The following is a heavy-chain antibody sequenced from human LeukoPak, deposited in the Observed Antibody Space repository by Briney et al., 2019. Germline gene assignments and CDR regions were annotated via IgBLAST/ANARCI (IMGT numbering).Heavy chain of an antibody. Sequence: GGSLRLSCAASGFTFSSYAMSWVRQAPGKGLEWVSAISGAGGSTYYADSVKGGFTISRDNSRNTLYLQMNSLRAEDTAVYYCAKDRNYYDILTGYHYATSDYWGQGTLVTVSS. J-gene: IGHJ4*02. V-gene: IGHV3-23*01. D-gene: IGHD3-9*01. CDR2: ISGAGGST. CDR3: AKDRNYYDILTGYHYATSDY. CDR1: GFTFSSYA.